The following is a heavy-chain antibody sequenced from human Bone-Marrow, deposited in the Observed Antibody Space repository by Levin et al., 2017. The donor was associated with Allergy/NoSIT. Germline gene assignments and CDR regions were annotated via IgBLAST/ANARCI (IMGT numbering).Heavy chain of an antibody. J-gene: IGHJ5*02. CDR2: INPSGGST. Sequence: GESLKISCKASGYTFINYYIDWVRQAPGQGLEWMGIINPSGGSTDYAAKFQGRVTMTSDTSTSTVYMELSSLRSEDTAVYYCVRDRGYCESSSCYMDRGWFDPWGQGTLVTVSS. CDR1: GYTFINYY. CDR3: VRDRGYCESSSCYMDRGWFDP. V-gene: IGHV1-46*01. D-gene: IGHD2-2*02.